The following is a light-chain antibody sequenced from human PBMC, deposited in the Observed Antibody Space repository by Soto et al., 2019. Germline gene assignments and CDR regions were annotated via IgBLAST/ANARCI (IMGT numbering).Light chain of an antibody. V-gene: IGKV3-20*01. J-gene: IGKJ2*01. CDR1: QSVSASF. CDR3: QQYGTSPPEYT. Sequence: EIVLTQSPGTLSLSPGERATLSCRASQSVSASFLAWYQQNPGQAPRLLIYGATSRATGIPDRFSGGGSETDFTLTISRLEPEDFAVYYCQQYGTSPPEYTFGQGTKLEIK. CDR2: GAT.